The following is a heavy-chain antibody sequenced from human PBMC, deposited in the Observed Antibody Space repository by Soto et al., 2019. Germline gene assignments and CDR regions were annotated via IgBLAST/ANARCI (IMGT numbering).Heavy chain of an antibody. CDR3: ARGGLEPFDH. Sequence: GGSMRLSCAASAFTFGNYWMHWVRPAPGRGLVWVSRISAYGRINYADCVKDRFIISRDDARSELYRQLNDLRVEDTATYYCARGGLEPFDHWGQGALVTVSS. V-gene: IGHV3-74*01. D-gene: IGHD1-1*01. CDR2: ISAYGRI. CDR1: AFTFGNYW. J-gene: IGHJ4*02.